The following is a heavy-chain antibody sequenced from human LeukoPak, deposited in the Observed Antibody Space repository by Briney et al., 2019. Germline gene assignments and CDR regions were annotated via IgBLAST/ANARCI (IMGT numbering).Heavy chain of an antibody. V-gene: IGHV4-39*01. CDR3: ARHLHNDHGNPNWFDP. CDR2: IYYSGST. CDR1: GDSISSTIYY. Sequence: SETLSLTCTVSGDSISSTIYYWGWIRQPPGKGLEWIASIYYSGSTFYNPSLRSRVTISVDTSRNQFSLKLTSVTAADTAVYYCARHLHNDHGNPNWFDPWGQGTLVTVSS. D-gene: IGHD4-11*01. J-gene: IGHJ5*02.